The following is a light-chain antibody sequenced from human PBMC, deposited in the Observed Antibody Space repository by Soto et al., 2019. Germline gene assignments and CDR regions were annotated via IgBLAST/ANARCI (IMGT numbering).Light chain of an antibody. V-gene: IGLV2-11*01. CDR2: DVS. CDR1: SSDVGSSNH. Sequence: QSARTQPRSVAGSPGQSVTISCTGTSSDVGSSNHVSWYQHHPGKAPKFMIYDVSKRPSGVPDRFAGSTPGDTASLTISRLLAEDEADYHCCSSEGTYTCVFGAGGKVIGL. CDR3: CSSEGTYTCV. J-gene: IGLJ1*01.